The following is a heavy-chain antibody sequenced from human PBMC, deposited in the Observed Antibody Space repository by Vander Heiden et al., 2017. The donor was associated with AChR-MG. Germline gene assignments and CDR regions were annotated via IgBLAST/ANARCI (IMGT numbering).Heavy chain of an antibody. CDR3: ARHCSGGSCYFDY. D-gene: IGHD2-15*01. CDR1: GGSFSGYY. V-gene: IGHV4-34*01. Sequence: QVQLQQWGAGLLQPSETLSPPCAVHGGSFSGYYWSWIRQPPGKGLEWIGEINHSGSTNYNPSLKSRVTISVDTSKNQFSLKLSSVTAADTAVYYCARHCSGGSCYFDYWGQGTLVTVSS. J-gene: IGHJ4*02. CDR2: INHSGST.